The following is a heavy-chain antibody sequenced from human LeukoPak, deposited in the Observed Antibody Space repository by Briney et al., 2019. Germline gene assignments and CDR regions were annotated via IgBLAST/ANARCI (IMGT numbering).Heavy chain of an antibody. CDR1: GFTFSSYA. V-gene: IGHV3-48*01. Sequence: PGGSLRLSCAASGFTFSSYAMNWVRQSPGKGLEWISYISSSGTSIYYADSVKGRFTISRDNARNSLYLQIHSLRAEDTAVYYCARDLFFGRAYWGQGTLVTVSS. CDR3: ARDLFFGRAY. D-gene: IGHD2-21*01. CDR2: ISSSGTSI. J-gene: IGHJ4*02.